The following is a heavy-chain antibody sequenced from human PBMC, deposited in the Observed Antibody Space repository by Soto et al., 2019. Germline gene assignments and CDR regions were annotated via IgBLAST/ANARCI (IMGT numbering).Heavy chain of an antibody. CDR1: GFTFSSYS. CDR3: AREPPTVTPPETFDA. CDR2: ISSSSSYI. V-gene: IGHV3-21*01. Sequence: EVQLVESGGGLVKPGGSLRLSCAASGFTFSSYSMNWVRQAPGKGLEWVSSISSSSSYIYYAASVKGRFTIARDNAKNSRYLQMNSLRAEDTAVYYCAREPPTVTPPETFDAGGPGTMVAVAS. J-gene: IGHJ5*02. D-gene: IGHD4-4*01.